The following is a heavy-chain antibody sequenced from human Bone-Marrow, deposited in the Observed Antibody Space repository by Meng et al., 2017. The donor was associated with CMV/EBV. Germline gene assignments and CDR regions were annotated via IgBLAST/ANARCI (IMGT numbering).Heavy chain of an antibody. Sequence: SETLSLTCTVSGGFISSSSYYWGWIRQPPGKGLEWIGSIYYSGSTYYNPSLKSRVTISVDTSKNQFSLKLSSVPAADTAVYYWARVGRDYDFWSGPLGWVAPWGQGNLVHVAS. CDR2: IYYSGST. CDR3: ARVGRDYDFWSGPLGWVAP. D-gene: IGHD3-3*01. V-gene: IGHV4-39*01. CDR1: GGFISSSSYY. J-gene: IGHJ5*02.